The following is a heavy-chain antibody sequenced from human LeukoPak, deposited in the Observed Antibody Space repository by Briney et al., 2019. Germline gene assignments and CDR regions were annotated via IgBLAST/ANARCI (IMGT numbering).Heavy chain of an antibody. V-gene: IGHV4-59*10. Sequence: SETLSLTCAVYGGSFSGYYWSWIRQPAGKGLEWIGRIHSSGITHYNPSLKSRVTMSVDTSKKQFSLNLRTVTAADTAVYYCAKLRGGYYDSSGFYSWYFDVWGRGALVAVSS. CDR2: IHSSGIT. CDR3: AKLRGGYYDSSGFYSWYFDV. CDR1: GGSFSGYY. J-gene: IGHJ2*01. D-gene: IGHD3-22*01.